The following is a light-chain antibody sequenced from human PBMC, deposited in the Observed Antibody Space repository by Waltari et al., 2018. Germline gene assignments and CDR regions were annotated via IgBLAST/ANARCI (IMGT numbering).Light chain of an antibody. V-gene: IGKV1-27*01. CDR1: QDVSTF. CDR3: QKYNSAPRT. Sequence: DVQMTQSPSSLSASVGDRVTITCRASQDVSTFLAWYQQKPGKAPNLLIYAASTLQSGVPSRVSGSGSGTYFTLTISSLQPEDVATYYCQKYNSAPRTFGPGTKVEIK. CDR2: AAS. J-gene: IGKJ1*01.